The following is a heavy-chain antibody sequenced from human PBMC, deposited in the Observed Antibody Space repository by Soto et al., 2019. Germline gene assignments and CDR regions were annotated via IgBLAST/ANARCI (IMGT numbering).Heavy chain of an antibody. CDR1: GFTFSSYG. D-gene: IGHD2-2*01. CDR3: ARDGCSSTSCYYFYMDV. Sequence: GGSLRLSCAASGFTFSSYGMHWVRQAPGKGLEWVAVIWYDGSNKYYADSVRGRFTISRDNSKNTLYLQMNSLRAEDTAVYCCARDGCSSTSCYYFYMDVWGKGTTVTVSS. V-gene: IGHV3-33*01. CDR2: IWYDGSNK. J-gene: IGHJ6*03.